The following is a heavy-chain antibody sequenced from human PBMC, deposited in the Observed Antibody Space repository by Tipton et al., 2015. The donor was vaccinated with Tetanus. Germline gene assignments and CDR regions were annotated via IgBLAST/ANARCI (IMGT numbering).Heavy chain of an antibody. D-gene: IGHD2-2*02. Sequence: SLRLSCAASGFTFSSYAMSWVRQAPGEGLEWVSTISGGGDGTYFADSVKGRFSISRDDSRNTLYLQMSSLRAEDTAVYYCAKGRSSSTSCYNYWGQGTLVTVSS. V-gene: IGHV3-23*01. CDR2: ISGGGDGT. J-gene: IGHJ4*02. CDR3: AKGRSSSTSCYNY. CDR1: GFTFSSYA.